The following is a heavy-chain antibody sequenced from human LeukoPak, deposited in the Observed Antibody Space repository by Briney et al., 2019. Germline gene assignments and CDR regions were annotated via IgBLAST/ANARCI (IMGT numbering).Heavy chain of an antibody. D-gene: IGHD6-19*01. V-gene: IGHV1-2*02. Sequence: ASVKVSCKASGYTFTGYYMHWVRQAPGQGLEWMGWINPNSGGTNSAQISQGRVTMTRDTSISTAYMELSRLTSDDTAVYYCARDRGWYSLENWFDPWGQGTLVTVSS. J-gene: IGHJ5*02. CDR3: ARDRGWYSLENWFDP. CDR2: INPNSGGT. CDR1: GYTFTGYY.